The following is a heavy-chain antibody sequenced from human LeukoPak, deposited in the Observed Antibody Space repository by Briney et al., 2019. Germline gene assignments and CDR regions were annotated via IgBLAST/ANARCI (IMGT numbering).Heavy chain of an antibody. CDR1: GYTFTSYG. CDR3: ARDIGYSSGWYVDY. D-gene: IGHD6-19*01. V-gene: IGHV1-18*01. J-gene: IGHJ4*02. Sequence: GASVKVSCKASGYTFTSYGISWVRQAPGQGLEWKGWISAYNGNTKYVQKLQGRVTMTTDTSTSTAYMELRSLRSDDTAVYYCARDIGYSSGWYVDYWGQGTLVTVSS. CDR2: ISAYNGNT.